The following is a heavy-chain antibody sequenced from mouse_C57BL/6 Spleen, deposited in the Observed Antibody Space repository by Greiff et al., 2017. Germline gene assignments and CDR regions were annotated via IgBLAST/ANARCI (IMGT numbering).Heavy chain of an antibody. CDR3: ARRAESGTGYYAMDD. CDR1: GFSLSTSGMG. D-gene: IGHD4-1*01. Sequence: QVTLQVSGPGILQSSQTLSLTCSFSGFSLSTSGMGVSWIRQPSGKGLEWLAHIYWDDAKRYNQSLKSRLTISKDTSRNQVFLKITSVDTADTATYYCARRAESGTGYYAMDDWGKGTSVTVSS. CDR2: IYWDDAK. V-gene: IGHV8-12*01. J-gene: IGHJ4*01.